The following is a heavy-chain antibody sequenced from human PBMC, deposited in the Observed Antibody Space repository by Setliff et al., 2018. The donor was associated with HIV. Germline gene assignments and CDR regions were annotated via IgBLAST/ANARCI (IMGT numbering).Heavy chain of an antibody. Sequence: GASVKVSCKASGGTFSSYAISWVRQAPGQGLEWMGRINPHSCVTNYAQKFQGRVTMTRDTSIATAYMDLSRLTSDDTAVYYCAKDSDFGGTTNWFDPWGQGTLVTVSS. V-gene: IGHV1-2*06. CDR1: GGTFSSYA. D-gene: IGHD3-10*01. J-gene: IGHJ5*02. CDR2: INPHSCVT. CDR3: AKDSDFGGTTNWFDP.